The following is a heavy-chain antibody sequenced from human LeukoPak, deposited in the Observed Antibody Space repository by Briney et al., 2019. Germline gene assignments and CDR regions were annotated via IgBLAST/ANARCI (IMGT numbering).Heavy chain of an antibody. CDR1: GYTFTSYG. Sequence: ASVKVSCKASGYTFTSYGISWVRQAPGQGLEWMGWISAYNGNTNYAQKLQGRVTMTTDTSTSTAYMEVRSLRSDDTAVYYCARKVGSGYSIDYFDYWGQGTLVTVSS. D-gene: IGHD6-19*01. J-gene: IGHJ4*02. V-gene: IGHV1-18*01. CDR3: ARKVGSGYSIDYFDY. CDR2: ISAYNGNT.